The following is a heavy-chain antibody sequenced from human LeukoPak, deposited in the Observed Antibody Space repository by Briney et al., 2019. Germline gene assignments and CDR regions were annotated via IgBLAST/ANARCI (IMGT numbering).Heavy chain of an antibody. Sequence: SETLSLTCAVYGGSFSGYYWRWIRQPPGKGLEWIGEINHSGSTNYNPSLKSRVTISVDTSKNQFSLKLSPVTAADTAVYYCARGATVTTLVDAFDIWGQGTMVTVSS. CDR2: INHSGST. J-gene: IGHJ3*02. D-gene: IGHD4-17*01. V-gene: IGHV4-34*01. CDR1: GGSFSGYY. CDR3: ARGATVTTLVDAFDI.